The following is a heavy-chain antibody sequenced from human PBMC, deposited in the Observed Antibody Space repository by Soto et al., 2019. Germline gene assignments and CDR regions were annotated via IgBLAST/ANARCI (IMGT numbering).Heavy chain of an antibody. V-gene: IGHV4-59*08. CDR2: IYYSGST. CDR1: GGSISSYY. Sequence: SETLSLTCTVSGGSISSYYWSWIRQPPGKGLEWIGYIYYSGSTNYNPSLKSRVTISVDTSKNQFSLKLSSVTAADTAVYYCARVLFCSSTSCYSYYYYGMDVWGQGTTVTVSS. D-gene: IGHD2-2*01. J-gene: IGHJ6*02. CDR3: ARVLFCSSTSCYSYYYYGMDV.